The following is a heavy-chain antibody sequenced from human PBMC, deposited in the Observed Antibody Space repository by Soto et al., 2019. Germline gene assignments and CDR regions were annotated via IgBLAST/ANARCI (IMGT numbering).Heavy chain of an antibody. V-gene: IGHV1-69*14. CDR3: ARGQEYGGNSDAFDI. CDR1: GGTFSTSS. CDR2: ILPIFGTA. J-gene: IGHJ3*02. Sequence: QVQLVQSGAEVKKPGSSVKVSCKASGGTFSTSSINWVRQAPGQRPEWMGNILPIFGTADYAQKFQGRVTITADKSTNSASMELRSLLAEDTAVYYCARGQEYGGNSDAFDIWGQGTVVTVSS. D-gene: IGHD2-21*02.